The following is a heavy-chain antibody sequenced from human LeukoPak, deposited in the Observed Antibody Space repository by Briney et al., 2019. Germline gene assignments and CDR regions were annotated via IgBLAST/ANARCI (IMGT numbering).Heavy chain of an antibody. CDR1: GFTFSSYG. J-gene: IGHJ3*02. CDR3: AKGGPVSGYDAFDI. D-gene: IGHD3-22*01. CDR2: ISYDGTNK. Sequence: GGSLRLSCAASGFTFSSYGMHWVRQAPGKGLEWVAVISYDGTNKYYADSVKGRFTISGDNSKNTLYLQMNSLRAEDTAVYYCAKGGPVSGYDAFDIWGQGTMVTVSS. V-gene: IGHV3-30*18.